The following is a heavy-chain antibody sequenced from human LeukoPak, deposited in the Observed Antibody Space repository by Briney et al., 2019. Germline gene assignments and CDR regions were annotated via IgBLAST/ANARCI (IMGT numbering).Heavy chain of an antibody. CDR1: GFAFSSYG. J-gene: IGHJ4*02. V-gene: IGHV3-30*02. Sequence: PGGSLRLSCAASGFAFSSYGMHWVRQPPGMGLEWVAFVRYDGSNKYYADSVKGRFTISKDNSKNTLYLQMNSLRVEDTAVYSCARESDSDYHSEGPRYWGPGTLVTVSS. D-gene: IGHD5-12*01. CDR2: VRYDGSNK. CDR3: ARESDSDYHSEGPRY.